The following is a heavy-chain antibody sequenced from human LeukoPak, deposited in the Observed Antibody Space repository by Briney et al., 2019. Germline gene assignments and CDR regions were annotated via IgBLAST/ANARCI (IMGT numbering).Heavy chain of an antibody. CDR2: IYHSGST. J-gene: IGHJ2*01. CDR1: GGSISSGDYY. D-gene: IGHD6-13*01. Sequence: PSQTLSLTCTVSGGSISSGDYYWSWLRQPPGKGLEWIVYIYHSGSTYYNPSLKSRVTISVDRSKNQFSLKLSSVTAADTAVYYCARGFRGIAAAGTGWYFDLWGRGTLVTVSS. CDR3: ARGFRGIAAAGTGWYFDL. V-gene: IGHV4-30-4*01.